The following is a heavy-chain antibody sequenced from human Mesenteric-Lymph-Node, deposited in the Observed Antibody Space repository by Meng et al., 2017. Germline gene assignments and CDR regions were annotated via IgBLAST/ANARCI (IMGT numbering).Heavy chain of an antibody. CDR2: IHHSGSA. CDR3: ASFDHIPRRNYFDY. D-gene: IGHD2-21*01. J-gene: IGHJ4*02. Sequence: QLQLRETGPGLVEPSQTLSLTCTVSGGSMSSGNYYWSWIRQPPGKGLEWIGYIHHSGSAYYNPSLKSRVSISVDTSKNQFSLNLNSMTAADTAVYYCASFDHIPRRNYFDYWGQGTLVTSPQ. V-gene: IGHV4-30-4*01. CDR1: GGSMSSGNYY.